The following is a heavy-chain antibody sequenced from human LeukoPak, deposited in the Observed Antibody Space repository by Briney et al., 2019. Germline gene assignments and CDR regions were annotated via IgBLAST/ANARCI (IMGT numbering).Heavy chain of an antibody. Sequence: GGSLRLSCAASGFTFISYGMNWVRQAPGKGLEWVSYITSGSSTIYYAESVRGRFTISRDNAKNSLFLQMNSLGAEDTAVYYCARDGGGDYWGQGTLVTVSS. CDR3: ARDGGGDY. CDR2: ITSGSSTI. D-gene: IGHD3-16*01. V-gene: IGHV3-48*01. J-gene: IGHJ4*02. CDR1: GFTFISYG.